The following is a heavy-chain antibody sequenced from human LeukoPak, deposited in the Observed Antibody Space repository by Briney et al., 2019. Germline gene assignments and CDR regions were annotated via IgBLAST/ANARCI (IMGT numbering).Heavy chain of an antibody. CDR1: GFTFSSYA. V-gene: IGHV3-23*01. CDR2: ISGSGGST. Sequence: PGGSLRLSCAASGFTFSSYAMSWVRQAPGKGLEWVSAISGSGGSTYYADSVKGWFTISRDNSKNTLYLQMNSLRAEDTAVYYCATNGVVVTDLDYWGQGTLVTVSS. D-gene: IGHD3-22*01. CDR3: ATNGVVVTDLDY. J-gene: IGHJ4*02.